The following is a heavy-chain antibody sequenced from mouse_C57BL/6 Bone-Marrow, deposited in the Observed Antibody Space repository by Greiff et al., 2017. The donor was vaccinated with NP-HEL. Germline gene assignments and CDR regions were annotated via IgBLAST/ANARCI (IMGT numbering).Heavy chain of an antibody. J-gene: IGHJ3*01. Sequence: QVQLQQSGAELVRPGASVKLSCKASGYTFTSYGISWVKQRTGQGLEWIGVIYTRSGNTYYNEKFKGKATLTADKSSSTAYMELGSVTSEGSAVYFCASPRDWGQGTLVTVSA. CDR2: IYTRSGNT. V-gene: IGHV1-81*01. CDR3: ASPRD. CDR1: GYTFTSYG.